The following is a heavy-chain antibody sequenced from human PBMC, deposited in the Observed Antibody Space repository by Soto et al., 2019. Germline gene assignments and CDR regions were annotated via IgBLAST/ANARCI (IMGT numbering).Heavy chain of an antibody. CDR1: GFTFTNYA. CDR3: AKGVSQSKQNYFDE. V-gene: IGHV3-23*01. Sequence: GRSLRLSCAAYGFTFTNYAMGWIRQAPGKGLEWVSGTSGSGGSTYYADSVKGRFTISRDNSKSTLYLQMNSLRAEDTAVYYCAKGVSQSKQNYFDEWGQGTGVTVSS. J-gene: IGHJ4*02. CDR2: TSGSGGST.